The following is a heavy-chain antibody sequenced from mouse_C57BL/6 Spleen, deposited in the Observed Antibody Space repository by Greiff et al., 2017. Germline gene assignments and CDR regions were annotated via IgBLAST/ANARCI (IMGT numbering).Heavy chain of an antibody. V-gene: IGHV1-63*01. CDR2: IYPGGGYT. J-gene: IGHJ4*01. Sequence: QVQLQQSGAELVRPGTSVKMSCKASGYTFTNYWIGWAKQRPGHGLEWIGDIYPGGGYTNYNEKFKGKATLTADKSSSTAYMQFSSLTSEDSAIYYCARSSNSYAMDNWGQGTSVTVSS. D-gene: IGHD2-5*01. CDR1: GYTFTNYW. CDR3: ARSSNSYAMDN.